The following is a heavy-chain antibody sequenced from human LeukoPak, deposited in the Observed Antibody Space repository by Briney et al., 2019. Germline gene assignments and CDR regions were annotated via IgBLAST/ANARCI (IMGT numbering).Heavy chain of an antibody. CDR2: IKQDGSEK. V-gene: IGHV3-7*01. D-gene: IGHD2-2*01. Sequence: GGSPRLSCAASGFTFSSYWMSWVRQAPGKGLEWVANIKQDGSEKYYVDSVKGRFTISRDNAKNSLYLQMSSLRAEDTAVYYCARDDCSSISCYHNWFDPWGQGTLVTVSS. J-gene: IGHJ5*02. CDR1: GFTFSSYW. CDR3: ARDDCSSISCYHNWFDP.